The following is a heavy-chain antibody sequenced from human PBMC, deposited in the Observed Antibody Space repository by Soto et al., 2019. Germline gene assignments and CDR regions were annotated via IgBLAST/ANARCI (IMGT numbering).Heavy chain of an antibody. CDR2: IYPYESVT. J-gene: IGHJ6*02. CDR1: GYSFTKYW. CDR3: VRMGFSGGGYLSYYYYGMDI. D-gene: IGHD5-12*01. Sequence: PGGFLKISWKGSGYSFTKYWIGWVRPMPGEGPEALAIIYPYESVTRYSPFFQGQVTISADKSISTAYLQWSSLKASDTAMYYCVRMGFSGGGYLSYYYYGMDISGQGTTVTVSS. V-gene: IGHV5-51*01.